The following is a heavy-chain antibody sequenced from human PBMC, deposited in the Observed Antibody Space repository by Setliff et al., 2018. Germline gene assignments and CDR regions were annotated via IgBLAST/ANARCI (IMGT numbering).Heavy chain of an antibody. CDR2: THTDGITI. CDR1: GFTFRTYE. D-gene: IGHD2-15*01. J-gene: IGHJ6*02. CDR3: ARRLPYFGMDV. V-gene: IGHV3-48*03. Sequence: GGSLRLSCEASGFTFRTYEMIWVRQAPGKGLEGVSKTHTDGITIYSDSVRGRFTISRDSAKNSLHLQMTSLSAEDTAVYYCARRLPYFGMDVWGQGTTVTVSS.